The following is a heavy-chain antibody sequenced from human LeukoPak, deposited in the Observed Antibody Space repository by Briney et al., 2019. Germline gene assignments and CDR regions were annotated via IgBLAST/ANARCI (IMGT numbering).Heavy chain of an antibody. CDR2: MFHSGGT. V-gene: IGHV4-30-2*01. Sequence: SQTLSLTCAVSGASISSAGYSWSWIRQPPGKGLEWIGYMFHSGGTYYNESLKSRVTISVDRSKNQFSLNLRSVTAADTAVYYCARGGGLGLDYWGQGTLVTVSS. CDR3: ARGGGLGLDY. CDR1: GASISSAGYS. D-gene: IGHD3-10*01. J-gene: IGHJ4*02.